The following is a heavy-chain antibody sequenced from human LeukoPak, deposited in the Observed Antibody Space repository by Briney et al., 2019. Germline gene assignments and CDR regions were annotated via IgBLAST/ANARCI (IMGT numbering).Heavy chain of an antibody. CDR3: VRGSTLRHYQY. J-gene: IGHJ4*02. V-gene: IGHV4-39*01. CDR2: IYYSGST. CDR1: GGSISSYY. D-gene: IGHD3-16*01. Sequence: PSQTLSLTCTVSGGSISSYYWGWIRRPPGKGLEWIGSIYYSGSTYYNPSLKSRVTVSVDTSKNQFSLNLSSVTAADTAVYYCVRGSTLRHYQYWGQGTLVTVSS.